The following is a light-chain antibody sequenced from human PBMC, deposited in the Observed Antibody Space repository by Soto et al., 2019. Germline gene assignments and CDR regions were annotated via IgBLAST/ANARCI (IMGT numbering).Light chain of an antibody. CDR2: DDS. V-gene: IGLV3-21*02. CDR1: NIGDKR. CDR3: QVGDGGNDHQYG. Sequence: SSELTQPPSESVAPGQTARITCGGVNIGDKRVHWYQQKPGQAPVLVVHDDSDRPSGIPDRFSGSNSGYTATLTINRVEAGDEADYFCQVGDGGNDHQYGFGGGTKVTV. J-gene: IGLJ1*01.